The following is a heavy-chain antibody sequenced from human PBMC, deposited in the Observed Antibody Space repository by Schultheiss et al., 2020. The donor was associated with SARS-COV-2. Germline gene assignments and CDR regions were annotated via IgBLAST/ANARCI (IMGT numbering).Heavy chain of an antibody. CDR1: GGSISSYY. CDR3: ARGSGSYVDY. D-gene: IGHD1-26*01. Sequence: SETLSLTCTVSGGSISSYYWSWIRQPPGKGLEWIGYISYSGGTNYNPSLKSRVTVSVDTSKSQFSLKLSSVTAADTAVYYCARGSGSYVDYWGQGTLVTVSS. J-gene: IGHJ4*02. CDR2: ISYSGGT. V-gene: IGHV4-59*01.